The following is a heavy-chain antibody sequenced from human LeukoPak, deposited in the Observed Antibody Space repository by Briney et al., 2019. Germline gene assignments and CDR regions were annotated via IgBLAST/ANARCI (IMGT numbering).Heavy chain of an antibody. J-gene: IGHJ4*02. V-gene: IGHV3-9*03. CDR1: GFTFDDDG. CDR2: ICWNSGSI. CDR3: TKASGYSSGAVDY. D-gene: IGHD5-18*01. Sequence: GRSLRLSCAASGFTFDDDGMHWGRQAPGEGLGWVSGICWNSGSIGYADSVQGRFTISRDNAKSTLYLQMNSLRADDMALYYCTKASGYSSGAVDYWGQGTLVTVSP.